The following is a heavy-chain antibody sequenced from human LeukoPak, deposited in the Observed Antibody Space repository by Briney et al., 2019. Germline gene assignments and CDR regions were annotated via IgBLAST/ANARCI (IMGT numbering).Heavy chain of an antibody. Sequence: GGSLRLSCAASGFTVSSNYMSWVRQAPGKGLEWVSVIYSGGSTYYADSVKGRFTISRDNSKNTLYLQMNSLRAEDTAVYYCARVDAGDDTFFDYWGQGTLVTVSS. CDR3: ARVDAGDDTFFDY. CDR1: GFTVSSNY. V-gene: IGHV3-66*01. D-gene: IGHD7-27*01. CDR2: IYSGGST. J-gene: IGHJ4*02.